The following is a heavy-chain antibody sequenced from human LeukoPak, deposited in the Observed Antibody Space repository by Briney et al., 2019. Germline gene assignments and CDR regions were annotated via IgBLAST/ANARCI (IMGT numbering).Heavy chain of an antibody. V-gene: IGHV1-69*04. CDR2: IIPILGIA. J-gene: IGHJ5*02. Sequence: GASVKVSCKASGGTFSSYAISWVRQAPGQGLEWMGRIIPILGIANYAQKFQGRVTITADKSTSTAYMELSSLRSEDTAVYYCARGVGLSKVVVVVAATTGWFDPWGQGTLVTVSS. CDR1: GGTFSSYA. D-gene: IGHD2-15*01. CDR3: ARGVGLSKVVVVVAATTGWFDP.